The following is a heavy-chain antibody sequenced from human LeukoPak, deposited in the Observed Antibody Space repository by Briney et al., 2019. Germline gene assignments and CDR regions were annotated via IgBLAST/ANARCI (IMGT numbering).Heavy chain of an antibody. CDR3: ARQISDYYYYYINV. V-gene: IGHV4-39*01. CDR1: GGSITSSSYY. Sequence: SETLSLTCTVSGGSITSSSYYWGWIRQPPGKGLEWIGNIYYGGTTYYNSSLKSRVTISEDTSKNRFSLMLTSVTAADTAVYYCARQISDYYYYYINVWGKGTTVIVSS. CDR2: IYYGGTT. J-gene: IGHJ6*03.